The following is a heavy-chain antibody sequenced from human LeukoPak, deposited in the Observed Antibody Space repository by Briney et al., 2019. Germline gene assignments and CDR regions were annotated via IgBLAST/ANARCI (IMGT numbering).Heavy chain of an antibody. D-gene: IGHD3-22*01. V-gene: IGHV1-2*06. CDR1: GYTFTGYY. CDR2: INPNSGGT. CDR3: ARVGYYDSSGANGDY. Sequence: GASVKVSCKASGYTFTGYYMHWVRQAPGQGLEWMGRINPNSGGTNYAQKFQGRVTMTGDTSISTAYMELSRLRSDDTAVYYCARVGYYDSSGANGDYWGQGTLVTVSS. J-gene: IGHJ4*02.